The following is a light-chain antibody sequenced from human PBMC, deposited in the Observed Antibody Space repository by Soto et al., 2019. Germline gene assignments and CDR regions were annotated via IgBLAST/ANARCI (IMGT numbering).Light chain of an antibody. CDR3: QQNDVSPRT. V-gene: IGKV1-39*01. CDR2: DAS. Sequence: DIQMTQSPSSLSASVGDRVTITCRASQSISSYLNWYQQKPGKAPKLLLYDASSLQSGVPSRFSGSGYGTDFTLTITSLQTEDFATYYCQQNDVSPRTFGQGTKVEMK. CDR1: QSISSY. J-gene: IGKJ1*01.